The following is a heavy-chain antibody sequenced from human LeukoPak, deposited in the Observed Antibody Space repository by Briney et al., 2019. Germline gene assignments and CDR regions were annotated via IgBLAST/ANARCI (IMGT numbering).Heavy chain of an antibody. Sequence: ASVKVSCKASGYTFTSYFIHWVRQAPGQGLEWMGIINPSGGSTSYAQKFQGRVTITRDMSTSTVYLELSSLRSADTAVYYCARMTTVTTGLDFWGQGTLVTVSS. J-gene: IGHJ4*02. CDR2: INPSGGST. V-gene: IGHV1-46*01. CDR1: GYTFTSYF. D-gene: IGHD4-17*01. CDR3: ARMTTVTTGLDF.